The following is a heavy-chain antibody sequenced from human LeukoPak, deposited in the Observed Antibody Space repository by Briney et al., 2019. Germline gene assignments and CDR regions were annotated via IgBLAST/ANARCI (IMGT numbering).Heavy chain of an antibody. V-gene: IGHV4-39*01. J-gene: IGHJ5*02. CDR3: ARRGYCSSTSCYEYWFDP. Sequence: SETLSLTCTVSGGSISSSSYYWGWIRQPPGKGLAWIGIMYYSGSTYYNPSLKSRLTISVDTSKNQFSLKLSSVTATDTAVYYCARRGYCSSTSCYEYWFDPWGQGTLVTVSS. CDR2: MYYSGST. CDR1: GGSISSSSYY. D-gene: IGHD2-2*01.